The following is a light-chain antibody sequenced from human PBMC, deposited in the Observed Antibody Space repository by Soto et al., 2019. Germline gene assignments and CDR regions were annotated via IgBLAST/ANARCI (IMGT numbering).Light chain of an antibody. Sequence: QLVLTQSSSASASLGSSVKLTCTLSSGHSSYIIAWHQQQPGKAPRYLMKLEGSGSYNKGSGVPDRFSGSSSGADRYLTISNLQSEDEADYYCETWDSNSVLFGGGTKVTVL. CDR1: SGHSSYI. J-gene: IGLJ2*01. CDR2: LEGSGSY. CDR3: ETWDSNSVL. V-gene: IGLV4-60*03.